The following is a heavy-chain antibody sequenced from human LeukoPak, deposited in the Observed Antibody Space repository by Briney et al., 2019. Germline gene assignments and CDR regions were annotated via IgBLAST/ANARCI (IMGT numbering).Heavy chain of an antibody. CDR1: GGSFSGYY. J-gene: IGHJ4*02. V-gene: IGHV4-34*01. CDR2: INHSGST. CDR3: ASISKKRDILTGYRDY. Sequence: SETLSLTCAVYGGSFSGYYWSWIRQPPGKGLEWIGEINHSGSTNYNPSLKSRVTISVDTSKNQFSLKLSSVTAADTAVYYCASISKKRDILTGYRDYWGRGTLVTVSS. D-gene: IGHD3-9*01.